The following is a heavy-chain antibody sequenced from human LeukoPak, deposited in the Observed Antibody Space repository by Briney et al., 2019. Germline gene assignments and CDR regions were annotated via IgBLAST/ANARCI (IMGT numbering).Heavy chain of an antibody. CDR1: GGSISSGSYF. CDR3: ARVGDYALKD. D-gene: IGHD3-16*01. V-gene: IGHV4-61*02. Sequence: SETLSLTCTVSGGSISSGSYFWSWLRQPAGKGLEWIGRIYTSGYTNYNPSLKSRITISVDTSKNQFSLKLSSVTAADTAVYYCARVGDYALKDWGQGTLVTVSS. CDR2: IYTSGYT. J-gene: IGHJ4*02.